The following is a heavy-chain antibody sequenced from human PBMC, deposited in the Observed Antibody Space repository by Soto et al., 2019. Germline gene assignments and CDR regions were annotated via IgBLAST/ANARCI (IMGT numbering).Heavy chain of an antibody. D-gene: IGHD6-19*01. CDR2: ISYDGSNK. J-gene: IGHJ4*02. V-gene: IGHV3-30-3*01. Sequence: PGGSLRLSCAASGFTFSSYAMHWVRQAPGKGLEWVAVISYDGSNKYHADSVKGRFTISRDNSKNTLYLQMNSLRAEDTAVYYCARGASGNPAIDYWGQGTLVTVSS. CDR3: ARGASGNPAIDY. CDR1: GFTFSSYA.